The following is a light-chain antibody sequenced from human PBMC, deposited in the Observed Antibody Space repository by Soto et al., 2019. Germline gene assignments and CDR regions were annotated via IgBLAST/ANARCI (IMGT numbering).Light chain of an antibody. J-gene: IGKJ4*01. CDR2: ATS. CDR3: QQLNSYPLT. Sequence: DIQLTQSPSFLSASVGDRVTITCRASQGISSYLAWYQQKPGKAPNLLIYATSTLQSGVPSRFSGGGSGTEFTLAISSLQPEDFATYYCQQLNSYPLTFGGGTKVEI. CDR1: QGISSY. V-gene: IGKV1-9*01.